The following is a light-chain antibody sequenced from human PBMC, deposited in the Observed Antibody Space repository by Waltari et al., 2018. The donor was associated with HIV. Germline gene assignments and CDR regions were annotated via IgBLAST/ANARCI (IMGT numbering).Light chain of an antibody. J-gene: IGKJ1*01. Sequence: EILMTQSPATLSVSPGERATLSCRASQTITRSLVWYQQKPGQAPRLLIYGASTRATGVPARFSGTGSGTEVTLTISSLQSEDFAVYYCQQYDLWPRTFGQGTKVEIK. CDR2: GAS. CDR1: QTITRS. CDR3: QQYDLWPRT. V-gene: IGKV3-15*01.